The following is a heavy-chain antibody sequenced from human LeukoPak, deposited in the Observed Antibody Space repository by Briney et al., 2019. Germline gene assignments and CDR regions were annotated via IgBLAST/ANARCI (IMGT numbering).Heavy chain of an antibody. CDR1: GYTFTGYY. V-gene: IGHV1-2*02. D-gene: IGHD6-13*01. J-gene: IGHJ1*01. CDR2: INPNSGGT. Sequence: ASVKVSCKASGYTFTGYYMHWVRQAPGQGLEWMGWINPNSGGTNYAQKFQGRVTMTRDTSISTAYMELSRLRSDDTAVYYCARVIAAAATRPGRFAEYFQHWGQGTLVTVSS. CDR3: ARVIAAAATRPGRFAEYFQH.